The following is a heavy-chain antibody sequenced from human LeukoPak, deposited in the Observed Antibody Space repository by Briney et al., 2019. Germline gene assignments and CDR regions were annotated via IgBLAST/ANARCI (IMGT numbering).Heavy chain of an antibody. CDR1: GFTFSNAW. CDR3: TSRIAVAGTHDY. V-gene: IGHV3-15*01. D-gene: IGHD6-19*01. J-gene: IGHJ4*02. CDR2: IKSKTDGGTT. Sequence: PGESLRLSCAASGFTFSNAWMSWVRQAPGKGLEWVGRIKSKTDGGTTDYAAPVKGRFTISRDDSKNTLYLQMNSLKTEDTAVYYCTSRIAVAGTHDYWGQGTLVTVSS.